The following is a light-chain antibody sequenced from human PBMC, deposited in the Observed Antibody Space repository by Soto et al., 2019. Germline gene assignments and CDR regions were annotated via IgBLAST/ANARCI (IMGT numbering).Light chain of an antibody. CDR3: QQYVTSPKWT. V-gene: IGKV3-20*01. CDR2: GAS. CDR1: QSVSNNF. Sequence: EIVLTQSPGTLSLSPGERATLSCRASQSVSNNFLAWFQQKPGQAPRLLIYGASSRATGIPDRFSGSGSGKDFTLTISRLELEDFAVYYCQQYVTSPKWTFGQGTRVDIK. J-gene: IGKJ1*01.